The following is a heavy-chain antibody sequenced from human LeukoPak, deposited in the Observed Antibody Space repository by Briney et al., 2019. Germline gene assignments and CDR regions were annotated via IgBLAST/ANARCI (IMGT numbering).Heavy chain of an antibody. CDR1: GGSISSSSYY. Sequence: PSETLSLTCTVSGGSISSSSYYWSWIRQPPGKGLEWIGEINHSGSTNYNPSLKSRVTISVDTSKNQFSLKLSSVTAADTAVYYCARGKQIPSRHLTSGYDYWGQGTLVTVSS. CDR3: ARGKQIPSRHLTSGYDY. CDR2: INHSGST. V-gene: IGHV4-39*07. J-gene: IGHJ4*02. D-gene: IGHD3-22*01.